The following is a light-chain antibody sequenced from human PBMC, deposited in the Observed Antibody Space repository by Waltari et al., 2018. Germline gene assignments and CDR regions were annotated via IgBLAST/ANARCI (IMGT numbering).Light chain of an antibody. J-gene: IGKJ2*01. V-gene: IGKV2-28*01. Sequence: DIVMTQSPLSLPVTTGEPAYISCRSSQSLLHSNGYNYLDWYLQKPGQSPRLLIYLGSNRASGVPDRFSGSGSGTDFTLQISRVEAEDVGFYYCMQALQIPDTFGQGTKLEIK. CDR1: QSLLHSNGYNY. CDR2: LGS. CDR3: MQALQIPDT.